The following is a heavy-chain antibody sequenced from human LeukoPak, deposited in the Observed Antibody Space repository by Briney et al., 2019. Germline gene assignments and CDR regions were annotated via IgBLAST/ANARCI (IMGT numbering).Heavy chain of an antibody. CDR2: IKSDGKIT. Sequence: GGSLRLSCAASGFTFNNYWMHWVRQAPGKGLVWVSRIKSDGKITTYADSVKGRFTTSRDNAKNTFYLQMNSLRAEDTAVYYCARDQDSSGWYGPLDYWGQGTLVTVSS. V-gene: IGHV3-74*01. J-gene: IGHJ4*02. D-gene: IGHD6-19*01. CDR1: GFTFNNYW. CDR3: ARDQDSSGWYGPLDY.